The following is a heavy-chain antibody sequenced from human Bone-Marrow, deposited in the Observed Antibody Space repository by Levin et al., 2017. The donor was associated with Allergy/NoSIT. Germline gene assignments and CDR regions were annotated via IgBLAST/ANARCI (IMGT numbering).Heavy chain of an antibody. V-gene: IGHV2-70*04. Sequence: SGPTLVKPTQTLTLTCSLSGFSLSDSRMRVTWIRQPPGKALEWLARIDWDGDKFYSTSLKNRLSISRGSSSKQVVLTVTKVEPVDTGTYYCARSQAETTGYFDYWGQGILVTVSS. CDR3: ARSQAETTGYFDY. CDR1: GFSLSDSRMR. D-gene: IGHD1-1*01. CDR2: IDWDGDK. J-gene: IGHJ4*02.